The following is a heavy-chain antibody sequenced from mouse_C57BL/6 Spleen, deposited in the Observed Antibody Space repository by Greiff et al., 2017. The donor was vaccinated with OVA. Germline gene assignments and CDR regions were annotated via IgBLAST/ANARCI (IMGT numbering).Heavy chain of an antibody. Sequence: VHLVESGAELVKPGASVKMSCKASGYTFTTYPIEWMKQNHGKSLEWIGNFHPYNDDTKYNEKFKGKATLTVEKSSSTVYLELSRLTSDDSAVYYCARMSYDYDEGYAMDYWGQGTSVTVSS. V-gene: IGHV1-47*01. D-gene: IGHD2-4*01. CDR2: FHPYNDDT. CDR1: GYTFTTYP. J-gene: IGHJ4*01. CDR3: ARMSYDYDEGYAMDY.